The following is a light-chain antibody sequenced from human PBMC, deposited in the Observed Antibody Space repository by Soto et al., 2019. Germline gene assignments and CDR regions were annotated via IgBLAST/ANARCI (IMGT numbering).Light chain of an antibody. CDR1: NIGGKN. CDR2: RDY. Sequence: SYELTQPLSVSVALGQTATITCGGNNIGGKNVHWYQQKPGQAPVLVIYRDYNRPSGIPERFSGSNSGHTATPTISRVQPGDEADYYCQVWDNRGYVFGTGTKV. V-gene: IGLV3-9*01. J-gene: IGLJ1*01. CDR3: QVWDNRGYV.